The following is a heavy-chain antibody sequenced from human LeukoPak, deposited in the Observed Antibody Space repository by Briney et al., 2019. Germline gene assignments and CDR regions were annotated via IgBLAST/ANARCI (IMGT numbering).Heavy chain of an antibody. V-gene: IGHV1-46*01. D-gene: IGHD6-19*01. CDR3: ARDFIAVAGFDY. Sequence: ASVKVSCKASGYTFTSYYMHWVRQAPGQGLEWMGIINPSGGSTSYAQKFQGRVTMSRDMSTSTVYMELSSLRSEDTAVYYCARDFIAVAGFDYWGQGTLVTVSS. CDR2: INPSGGST. CDR1: GYTFTSYY. J-gene: IGHJ4*02.